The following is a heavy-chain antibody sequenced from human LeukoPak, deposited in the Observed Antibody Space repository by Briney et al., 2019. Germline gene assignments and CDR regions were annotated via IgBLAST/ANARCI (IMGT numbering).Heavy chain of an antibody. V-gene: IGHV3-48*01. CDR2: ISSSSSNI. Sequence: PGGSLRLSCAASGFTFSSYSMNWVRQAPGKGLEWVSYISSSSSNIYYADSVKGRFTISRDNAKNSLYLQMNSLRAEDTAVYYCARGGGGNSYGYWGQGTLVTVSS. J-gene: IGHJ4*02. CDR1: GFTFSSYS. CDR3: ARGGGGNSYGY. D-gene: IGHD4-23*01.